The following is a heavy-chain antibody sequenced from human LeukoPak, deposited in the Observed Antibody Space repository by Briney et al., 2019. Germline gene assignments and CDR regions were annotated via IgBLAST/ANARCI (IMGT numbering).Heavy chain of an antibody. CDR2: ISYDGSNK. D-gene: IGHD6-19*01. Sequence: GGSLRLSCAASGFTFSSYAMHWVRQAPGRGLEWVAVISYDGSNKYYADSVKGRFTISRDNSKNTLYLQMNSLRAEDTAVYYCARGGRGEAVARSPPNYWGQGTLVTVSS. V-gene: IGHV3-30*04. J-gene: IGHJ4*02. CDR3: ARGGRGEAVARSPPNY. CDR1: GFTFSSYA.